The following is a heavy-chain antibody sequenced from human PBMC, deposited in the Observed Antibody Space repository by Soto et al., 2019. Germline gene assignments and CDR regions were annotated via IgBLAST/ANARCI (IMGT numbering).Heavy chain of an antibody. D-gene: IGHD6-13*01. V-gene: IGHV1-8*01. J-gene: IGHJ5*02. CDR1: GYTFTSYD. CDR3: ARGSKGSSWSATGFDP. Sequence: ASVKVSCKASGYTFTSYDINWVRQATGQGLEWMGWMNPNSGNTGYAQKFQGRVTMTRNTSISTAYMELSSLRSEDTAVYYCARGSKGSSWSATGFDPWAQENLLTISS. CDR2: MNPNSGNT.